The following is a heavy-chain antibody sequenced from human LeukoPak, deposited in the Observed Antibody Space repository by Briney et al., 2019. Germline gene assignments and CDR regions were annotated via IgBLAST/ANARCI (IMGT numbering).Heavy chain of an antibody. CDR3: ARDQRWFGP. V-gene: IGHV3-7*03. Sequence: GGSLRLSCEASGFTFSSYGMSWVRQAPGKGLEWVANIKQDGSEKYYVDSVKGRSTISRDNAKNSLYLQMNSLRAEDTAVYYCARDQRWFGPWGQGTLVTVSS. D-gene: IGHD1-1*01. CDR2: IKQDGSEK. J-gene: IGHJ5*02. CDR1: GFTFSSYG.